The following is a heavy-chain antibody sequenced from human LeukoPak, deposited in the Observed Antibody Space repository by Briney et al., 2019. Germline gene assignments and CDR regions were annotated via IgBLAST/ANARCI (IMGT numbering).Heavy chain of an antibody. J-gene: IGHJ4*02. CDR3: ARGQRYCSSTSCYVRKLDY. Sequence: ASVKVSCKASGYTFTNYGFSWVRQAPGQGLEWMGWISAYNGYTDYAQKLQLRVTMTTDTSTSTAYMELRSLRSEDTAVYYCARGQRYCSSTSCYVRKLDYWGQGTLVTVSS. CDR2: ISAYNGYT. D-gene: IGHD2-2*01. CDR1: GYTFTNYG. V-gene: IGHV1-18*01.